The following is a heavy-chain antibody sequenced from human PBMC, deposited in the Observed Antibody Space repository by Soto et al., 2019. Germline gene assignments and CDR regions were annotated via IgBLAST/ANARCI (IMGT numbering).Heavy chain of an antibody. D-gene: IGHD3-22*01. Sequence: QVQLVQSGAEVKKPGSSVKVSCKASGGSLSNYGISWVRQAPGQGLEWMGAIIPVFGTPNYAQKFQDRVTITEDESTTTVYMEVRSLTSEDTAVYYCARGDATKIVVTTYYGMDVWGQGTTVTVSS. V-gene: IGHV1-69*12. CDR2: IIPVFGTP. CDR1: GGSLSNYG. CDR3: ARGDATKIVVTTYYGMDV. J-gene: IGHJ6*02.